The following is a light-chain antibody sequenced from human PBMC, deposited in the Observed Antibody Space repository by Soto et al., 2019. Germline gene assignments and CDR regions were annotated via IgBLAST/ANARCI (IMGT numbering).Light chain of an antibody. J-gene: IGKJ1*01. CDR1: QNIRSH. Sequence: EIVMTQSPATLSVSPGESATLSCRASQNIRSHLAWYQLRPGQAPRLLIYASSTRATGIPARFSGSGSGTEFTLTISSLQSEDFGLYFCQQYNVWPGWTFGQGTKVGVK. CDR2: ASS. CDR3: QQYNVWPGWT. V-gene: IGKV3-15*01.